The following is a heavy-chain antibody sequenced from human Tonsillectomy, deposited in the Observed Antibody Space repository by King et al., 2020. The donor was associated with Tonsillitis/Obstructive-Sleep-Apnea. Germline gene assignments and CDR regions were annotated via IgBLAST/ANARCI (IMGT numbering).Heavy chain of an antibody. CDR1: GYNFTSYW. CDR3: AGRRDGDYPGFDP. CDR2: IYPGDSDT. V-gene: IGHV5-51*01. Sequence: VQLVESGAEVKKPGESLKISCKGSGYNFTSYWIGWVRQMPGKGLEWIGIIYPGDSDTTYSPSFQGQVAISGDRSISTAYLKWSSLKASDTAMYYCAGRRDGDYPGFDPWGQGTLVTVS. D-gene: IGHD4-17*01. J-gene: IGHJ5*02.